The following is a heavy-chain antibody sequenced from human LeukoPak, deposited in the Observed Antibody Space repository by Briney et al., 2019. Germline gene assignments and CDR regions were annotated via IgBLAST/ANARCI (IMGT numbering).Heavy chain of an antibody. CDR1: GGFISSTDW. Sequence: SETLSLTCAVSGGFISSTDWWSWVRQPPGKGLEWIGEIFHSGSTNYNPSLKSRVTISVDTSKNQYSLKLSSVTAADTAVYYCATFWSGYHHYDILTGFHWGQGTLVTVSS. CDR2: IFHSGST. CDR3: ATFWSGYHHYDILTGFH. V-gene: IGHV4-4*02. D-gene: IGHD3-9*01. J-gene: IGHJ4*02.